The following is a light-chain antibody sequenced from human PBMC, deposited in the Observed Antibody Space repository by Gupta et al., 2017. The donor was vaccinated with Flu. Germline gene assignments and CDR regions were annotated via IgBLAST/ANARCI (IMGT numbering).Light chain of an antibody. J-gene: IGLJ1*01. V-gene: IGLV1-40*01. CDR3: QSYETERGGLYV. Sequence: TISVTGNRDNGGGGYDVQWYQQGAKEAPRLLIYGNNNRHCGGPARFSGSKSGTSATLAITGVPTEEEDDYYCQSYETERGGLYVFGTGTKVTVL. CDR2: GNN. CDR1: RDNGGGGYD.